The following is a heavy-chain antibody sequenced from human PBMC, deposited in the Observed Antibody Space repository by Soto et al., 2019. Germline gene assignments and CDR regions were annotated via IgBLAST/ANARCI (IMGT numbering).Heavy chain of an antibody. CDR2: VYYSGTT. CDR1: GGSISSGDYY. V-gene: IGHV4-30-4*01. J-gene: IGHJ4*02. Sequence: PSETLSLTCTVSGGSISSGDYYRSWIRQPPGKGLEWIGYVYYSGTTCYNPSLKSRITMSVDTSQNQFSLKLSSVTAADTAIYYCASLGYSSIGVHYWGQGTLVTVSS. D-gene: IGHD6-13*01. CDR3: ASLGYSSIGVHY.